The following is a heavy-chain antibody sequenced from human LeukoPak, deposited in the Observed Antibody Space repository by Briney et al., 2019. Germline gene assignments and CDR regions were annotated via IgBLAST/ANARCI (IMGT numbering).Heavy chain of an antibody. J-gene: IGHJ4*02. CDR1: GGSINSYY. D-gene: IGHD4-23*01. V-gene: IGHV4-4*07. Sequence: PSDTLSLTCTVSGGSINSYYWSWIRHPGGRGLEWIGRIYSSGSTNYNPSLKSRVPMSVDTSKNQFSLKLTSETAADTAVYYCARGGKATVVTMWGQGMLVTVSS. CDR3: ARGGKATVVTM. CDR2: IYSSGST.